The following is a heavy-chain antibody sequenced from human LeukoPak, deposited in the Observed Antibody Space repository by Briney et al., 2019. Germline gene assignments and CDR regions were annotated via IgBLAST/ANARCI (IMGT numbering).Heavy chain of an antibody. CDR3: ARPGYGSGTYGAFDI. V-gene: IGHV4-61*05. CDR1: GGSISSSSYY. Sequence: PSETLSLTCTVSGGSISSSSYYWGWIRQPPGKGLEWIGYIYYTGISNSDPSLKSRVTISVDTSKNQFSLKLSSLTAADTAVYYCARPGYGSGTYGAFDIWGQGTMVTVSS. CDR2: IYYTGIS. D-gene: IGHD3-10*01. J-gene: IGHJ3*02.